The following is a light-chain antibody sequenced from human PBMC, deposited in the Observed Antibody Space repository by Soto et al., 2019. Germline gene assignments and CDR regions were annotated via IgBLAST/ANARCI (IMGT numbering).Light chain of an antibody. Sequence: DIVMTQSPDSLAVSLGERATINCKSSQSVLYSSNNKNYLAWYQQKPGQPPKLLISWASTRYSGVPDRFSGSGSGTDFTLTISSLQAEDVAVYYCQKYYSTPYTFGQGTKLETK. CDR1: QSVLYSSNNKNY. V-gene: IGKV4-1*01. J-gene: IGKJ2*01. CDR2: WAS. CDR3: QKYYSTPYT.